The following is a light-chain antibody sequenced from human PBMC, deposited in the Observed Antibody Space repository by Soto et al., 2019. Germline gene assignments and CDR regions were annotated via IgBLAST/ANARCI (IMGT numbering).Light chain of an antibody. CDR1: SSNIGTNN. CDR2: SNN. Sequence: QSVLTQPPSASGTPGQRVTISCSGSSSNIGTNNVNWYRHLPGTAPKLLMYSNNQRPSGVPERFSGARSGTSASLAISGLQSEDEADYYCAAWDDNLNGPVFGTGTKVTVL. J-gene: IGLJ1*01. V-gene: IGLV1-44*01. CDR3: AAWDDNLNGPV.